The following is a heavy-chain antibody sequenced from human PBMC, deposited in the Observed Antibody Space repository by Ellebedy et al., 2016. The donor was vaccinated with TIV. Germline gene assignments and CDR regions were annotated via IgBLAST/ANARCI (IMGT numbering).Heavy chain of an antibody. V-gene: IGHV2-70*01. CDR2: IDWDDDK. D-gene: IGHD5-12*01. Sequence: SGPTLVKPTQTLTLTCTFSVFSLSTSGMCVSWFRQPPGKALEWLALIDWDDDKYYSTSLKTRLTISKDTSKNQVVLTMTNMDPVDTATYYCARIGGSGYDFDYWGQGTLVTVSS. CDR3: ARIGGSGYDFDY. CDR1: VFSLSTSGMC. J-gene: IGHJ4*02.